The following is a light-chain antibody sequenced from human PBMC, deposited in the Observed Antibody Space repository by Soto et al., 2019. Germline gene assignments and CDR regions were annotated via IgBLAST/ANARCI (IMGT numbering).Light chain of an antibody. CDR3: QQYNNWTPIT. CDR2: GAS. CDR1: QSVSSN. Sequence: EFVMTQSPSTLSVSPGERATLSCRASQSVSSNLAWYQQKPGRAPRLLIYGASTRATGIPARFSGSGSGTEFTLTISSLQSEDFAVYYCQQYNNWTPITFGQGRRLEI. V-gene: IGKV3-15*01. J-gene: IGKJ5*01.